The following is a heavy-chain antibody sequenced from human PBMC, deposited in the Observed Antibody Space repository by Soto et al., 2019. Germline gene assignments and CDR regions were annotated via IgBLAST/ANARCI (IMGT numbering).Heavy chain of an antibody. Sequence: EVQLVESGGNLAQPGGSLRLSCAASGFTFGNFWMTWVRQAPGKGLEWVANIKRDGTDKHYADSVRGRFTISRDNAKNSLYLQRDRLRVEDTAKYYCACRAVRATGLTYFDYWGQGTLVTVSS. J-gene: IGHJ4*02. CDR3: ACRAVRATGLTYFDY. CDR2: IKRDGTDK. V-gene: IGHV3-7*03. D-gene: IGHD3-10*01. CDR1: GFTFGNFW.